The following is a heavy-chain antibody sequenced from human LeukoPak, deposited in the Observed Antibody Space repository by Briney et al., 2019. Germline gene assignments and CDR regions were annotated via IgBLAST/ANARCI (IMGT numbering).Heavy chain of an antibody. Sequence: SETLSLTGTVSGGSISSSPYYWAWIRQPPGKGLEWIGSFYYSGSTYYNPSLKSRVTISVDTSKNQFSLKLSSVTAADTAVYYCARVTHSITIFGVGKNHAFDIWGQGTMVTVSS. V-gene: IGHV4-39*07. CDR2: FYYSGST. D-gene: IGHD3-3*01. CDR1: GGSISSSPYY. CDR3: ARVTHSITIFGVGKNHAFDI. J-gene: IGHJ3*02.